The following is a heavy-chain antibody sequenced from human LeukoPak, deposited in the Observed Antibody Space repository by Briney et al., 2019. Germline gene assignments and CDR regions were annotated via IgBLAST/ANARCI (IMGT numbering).Heavy chain of an antibody. Sequence: GGSLRLSCAASGFTFSSYAMSWVRQAPGKGLEWVSAISGSGGSTYYADSVKGRFTISRDNSKNTLYLQMNSLRAEDTAVYYCAKGVGPGDYYYMDVWGKGTTVTVSS. CDR1: GFTFSSYA. J-gene: IGHJ6*03. CDR3: AKGVGPGDYYYMDV. D-gene: IGHD2-15*01. V-gene: IGHV3-23*01. CDR2: ISGSGGST.